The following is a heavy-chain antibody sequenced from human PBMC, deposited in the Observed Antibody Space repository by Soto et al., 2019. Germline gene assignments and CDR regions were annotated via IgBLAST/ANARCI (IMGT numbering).Heavy chain of an antibody. CDR1: GYSISSSNW. Sequence: SETLSLTCAVSGYSISSSNWWGWIRQPPGKGLEWIGYIYYSGTTYYNPSLKSRVTMSVDTSKNQFSLKLTSVTAVDTAVFYCARREIQGPIDYWGQGTLVTVSS. CDR2: IYYSGTT. D-gene: IGHD1-26*01. J-gene: IGHJ4*02. V-gene: IGHV4-28*01. CDR3: ARREIQGPIDY.